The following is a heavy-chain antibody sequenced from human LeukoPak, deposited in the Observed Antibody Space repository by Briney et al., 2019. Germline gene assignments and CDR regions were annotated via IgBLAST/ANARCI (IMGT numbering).Heavy chain of an antibody. CDR2: ISSSGSTI. D-gene: IGHD3-10*01. V-gene: IGHV3-48*01. Sequence: GGSLRLSCAASGFTFSSYSMNWVRQAPGKGLEWVSYISSSGSTIYYADSVKGRFTISRDNAKNSLYLQMNSLRAEDTAVYYCAKGYGSGSYFFYGMDVWGQGTTVTVSS. CDR3: AKGYGSGSYFFYGMDV. CDR1: GFTFSSYS. J-gene: IGHJ6*02.